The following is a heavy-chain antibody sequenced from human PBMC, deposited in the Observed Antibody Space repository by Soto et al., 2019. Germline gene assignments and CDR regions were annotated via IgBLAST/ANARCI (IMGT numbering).Heavy chain of an antibody. J-gene: IGHJ4*02. CDR1: GFTFSNAW. CDR2: IKSKTDGGTT. CDR3: TTGWVAARRSDFM. D-gene: IGHD6-6*01. V-gene: IGHV3-15*07. Sequence: EVQLVESGGGLVKPGGSLRLSCAASGFTFSNAWMNWVRQAPGKGLEWVGRIKSKTDGGTTDYAAPVKGRFTISRDDSNDTLYLQKNSVKTEDTAVYYCTTGWVAARRSDFMWGRGTLDTVSS.